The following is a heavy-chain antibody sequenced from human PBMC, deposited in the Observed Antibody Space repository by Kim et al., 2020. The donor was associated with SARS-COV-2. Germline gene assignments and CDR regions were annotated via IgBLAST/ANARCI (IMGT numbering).Heavy chain of an antibody. CDR3: TLDTYYGSGSYYLYYYYGMDV. D-gene: IGHD3-10*01. V-gene: IGHV3-73*01. J-gene: IGHJ6*02. CDR2: IRSKANSYAT. Sequence: GGSLRLSCAASGFTFSGSAMHWVRQASGKGLEWVGRIRSKANSYATAYAASVKGRFTISRDDSKNTAYLQMNSLKTEDTAVYYCTLDTYYGSGSYYLYYYYGMDVWGQGTTVTVSS. CDR1: GFTFSGSA.